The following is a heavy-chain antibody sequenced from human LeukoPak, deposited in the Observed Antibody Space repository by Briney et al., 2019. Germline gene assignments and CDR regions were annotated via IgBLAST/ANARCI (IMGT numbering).Heavy chain of an antibody. V-gene: IGHV3-48*03. D-gene: IGHD5-18*01. CDR1: GFTFSNYE. Sequence: GGSLRLSCAASGFTFSNYEMNWVRQAPGKGLEWVSYISGSGSTIYYADSVKGRFTISRDNAKDSLYLQMNSLRAEDTAVYYCARVRSGYSLENYFDYWGQGTLVTVSS. CDR2: ISGSGSTI. CDR3: ARVRSGYSLENYFDY. J-gene: IGHJ4*02.